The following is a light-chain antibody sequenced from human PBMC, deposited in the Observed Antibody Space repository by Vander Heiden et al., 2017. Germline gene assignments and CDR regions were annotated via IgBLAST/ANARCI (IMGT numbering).Light chain of an antibody. CDR1: QSISSW. CDR2: DAS. J-gene: IGKJ5*01. V-gene: IGKV1-5*01. Sequence: DIQMTQSPSTLSASVGVRVTIPCRASQSISSWLAWYQQKPGKAPKLLIYDASSLESGVPSRFSGSGSGTEFTLTISSRQPDDFATYYCQQYNSYSSITFGQGTRLEIK. CDR3: QQYNSYSSIT.